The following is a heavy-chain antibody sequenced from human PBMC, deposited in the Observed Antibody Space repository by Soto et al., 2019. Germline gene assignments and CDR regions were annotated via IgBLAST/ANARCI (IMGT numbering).Heavy chain of an antibody. V-gene: IGHV4-39*01. J-gene: IGHJ6*03. D-gene: IGHD4-4*01. CDR1: GXSXRXXXXX. CDR2: IDFSGTS. Sequence: QVQLQESGPGLVKPSETLSLTCTVSGXSXRXXXXXXXXXXXXXXXXXXXXXTIDFSGTSYYNPSLKSRVTMSVDTSRNQFSLEVXSVAATDTATYYCXRXDYSGLGSEYFYYMDVWGKGTTVTVSS. CDR3: XRXDYSGLGSEYFYYMDV.